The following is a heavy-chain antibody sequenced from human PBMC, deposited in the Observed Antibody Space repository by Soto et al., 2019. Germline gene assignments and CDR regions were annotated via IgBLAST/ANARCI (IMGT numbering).Heavy chain of an antibody. CDR1: GFTFNTYS. Sequence: GGSLRLSCEASGFTFNTYSMHWVRQPPGKGLEWLAAIWYDGTQKYYADSVKGRFIISRDNSKKTLYLEMNSLRAEDTAVYYCARAGGTTVTGLWHFDSWGQGTLVTVSS. V-gene: IGHV3-33*01. CDR2: IWYDGTQK. CDR3: ARAGGTTVTGLWHFDS. J-gene: IGHJ4*02. D-gene: IGHD4-17*01.